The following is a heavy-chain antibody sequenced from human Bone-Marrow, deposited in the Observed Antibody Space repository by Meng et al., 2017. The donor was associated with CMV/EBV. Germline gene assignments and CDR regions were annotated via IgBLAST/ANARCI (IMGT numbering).Heavy chain of an antibody. CDR3: ARENYYYNDAFDI. J-gene: IGHJ3*02. CDR1: GGSISSGDYY. V-gene: IGHV4-30-4*08. D-gene: IGHD3-22*01. Sequence: SETLSLTCTVSGGSISSGDYYWSWIRQPPGKGLEWIGYIYYSGSTYYNPSLKSRVTISVDTSKNQFSLKLSSVTAADTAVYYCARENYYYNDAFDIWGQGTMVTVSS. CDR2: IYYSGST.